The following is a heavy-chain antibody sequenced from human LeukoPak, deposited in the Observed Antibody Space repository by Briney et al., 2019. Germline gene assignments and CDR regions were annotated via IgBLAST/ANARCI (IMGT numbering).Heavy chain of an antibody. J-gene: IGHJ4*02. CDR3: ARDFLAFGYYDYVWGSYRPNPSDY. CDR2: IKQDGSEK. V-gene: IGHV3-7*01. Sequence: GGSLRLSCAASGFTFSSYWMSWVRQAPGKGLEWVANIKQDGSEKYYVDSVKGRFTISRDNAKNSLYLQMNGLRAEDTAVYYCARDFLAFGYYDYVWGSYRPNPSDYWGQGTLVTVSS. CDR1: GFTFSSYW. D-gene: IGHD3-16*02.